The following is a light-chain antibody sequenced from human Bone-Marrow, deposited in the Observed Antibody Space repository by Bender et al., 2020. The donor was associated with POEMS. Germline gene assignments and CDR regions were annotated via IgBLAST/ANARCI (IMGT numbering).Light chain of an antibody. CDR1: SSNIGAHA. CDR2: SSH. Sequence: QSVLTQPPSASGTPGQRVTISCSGGSSNIGAHAVNRYQHLPGTAPKLLIYSSHRRPSEVPDRFSGSRSGTSASLAISGLQSEDEADYYCAVWDDSLNGWLFGGGTKLTVL. J-gene: IGLJ3*02. V-gene: IGLV1-44*01. CDR3: AVWDDSLNGWL.